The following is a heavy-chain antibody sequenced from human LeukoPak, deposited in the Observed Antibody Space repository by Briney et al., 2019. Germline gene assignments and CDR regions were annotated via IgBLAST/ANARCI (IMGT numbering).Heavy chain of an antibody. CDR1: GGSISSSNYY. CDR3: ARAESLTMVRGVTAFDY. V-gene: IGHV4-39*01. CDR2: IYYSGST. D-gene: IGHD3-10*01. J-gene: IGHJ4*02. Sequence: SSETLSLTCTVSGGSISSSNYYWGWIRQPPRKGLEWIGSIYYSGSTYYNPSLKSRVTISVDTSKNQFSLKLSSVTAADTAVYYCARAESLTMVRGVTAFDYWGQGTLVTVSS.